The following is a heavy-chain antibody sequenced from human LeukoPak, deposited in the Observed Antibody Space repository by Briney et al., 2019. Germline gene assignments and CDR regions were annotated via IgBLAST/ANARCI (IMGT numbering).Heavy chain of an antibody. J-gene: IGHJ4*02. CDR1: GFTFSDYY. CDR3: ARTLDYDFWSGYYSFDY. D-gene: IGHD3-3*01. V-gene: IGHV3-11*01. Sequence: PGGSLRLSCAASGFTFSDYYMSWIRQAPGKGLEGVSYISSSGSTIYYADSVKRRFTISSDSPKNSLYLQMNSLRAEDTAVYYCARTLDYDFWSGYYSFDYRGQGTLVTVSP. CDR2: ISSSGSTI.